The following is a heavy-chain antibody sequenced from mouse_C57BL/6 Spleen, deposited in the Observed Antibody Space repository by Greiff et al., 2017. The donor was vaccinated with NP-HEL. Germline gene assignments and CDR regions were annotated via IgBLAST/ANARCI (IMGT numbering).Heavy chain of an antibody. Sequence: EVQLQQSGPVLVKPGASVKMSCKASGYTFTDYYMNWVKQSHGKSLEWIGVINPYNGGTSYNQKFKGKATLTVDKSSSTAYMELNSLTSEDSAVYYCARSPSYDSYAMDYWGQGTSVTVSS. CDR3: ARSPSYDSYAMDY. J-gene: IGHJ4*01. CDR2: INPYNGGT. CDR1: GYTFTDYY. D-gene: IGHD2-4*01. V-gene: IGHV1-19*01.